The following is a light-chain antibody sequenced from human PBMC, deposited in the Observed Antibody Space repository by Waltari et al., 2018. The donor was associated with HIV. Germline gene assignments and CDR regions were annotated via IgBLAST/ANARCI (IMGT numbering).Light chain of an antibody. CDR1: SSNIGSHY. V-gene: IGLV1-47*01. CDR3: AAWDDSLSAWV. Sequence: QSVLTQPPSASGTPGQRVTISCSGSSSNIGSHYVYWYQQLPGTTPKLLIYRNNRRPAGVPDRFSGSKSGTSASLAISGLRSEDEADYYCAAWDDSLSAWVFGGGTKLTVL. CDR2: RNN. J-gene: IGLJ3*02.